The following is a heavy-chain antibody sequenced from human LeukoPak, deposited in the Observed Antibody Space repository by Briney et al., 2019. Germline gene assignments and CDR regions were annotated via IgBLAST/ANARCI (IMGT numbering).Heavy chain of an antibody. CDR1: GGSISSGDYY. Sequence: SETLSLTCTVSGGSISSGDYYWSWIRQPPGKGLEWIGYIYYSGSTYYNPSLKSRVTISVDTSKNQFSLKLSSVTAADTAVYYCARDRKQQLVRSDYYYYMDVWGKGTTVTVSS. D-gene: IGHD6-13*01. CDR2: IYYSGST. CDR3: ARDRKQQLVRSDYYYYMDV. J-gene: IGHJ6*03. V-gene: IGHV4-30-4*01.